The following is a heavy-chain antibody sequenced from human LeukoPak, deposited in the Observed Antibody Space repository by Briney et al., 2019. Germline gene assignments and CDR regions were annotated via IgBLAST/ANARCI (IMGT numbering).Heavy chain of an antibody. J-gene: IGHJ4*02. V-gene: IGHV3-48*01. CDR3: ARVDRDGYNLDLDY. D-gene: IGHD5-24*01. CDR2: ISSSSSTI. Sequence: GGSLRLSCAASGFTFSSYSMNWVRQAPGKGLEWVSYISSSSSTIYYADSVKGRFTISRDNAKNSLYLQMNSLRAEDTAVYYCARVDRDGYNLDLDYWGQGTLVTVSS. CDR1: GFTFSSYS.